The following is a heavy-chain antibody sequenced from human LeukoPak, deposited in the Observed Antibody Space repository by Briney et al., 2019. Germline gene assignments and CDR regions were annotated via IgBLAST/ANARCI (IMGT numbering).Heavy chain of an antibody. J-gene: IGHJ6*03. CDR3: ARGLHGYSYGYVPWELYSYMDV. CDR2: FYTSGHT. V-gene: IGHV4-61*09. CDR1: GGSMKSGSYY. D-gene: IGHD5-18*01. Sequence: PSETLSLTCTVSGGSMKSGSYYWTWIRQPAGKGLEWIGHFYTSGHTNYNPSLKGRVTISVDTSKNQFSLKMNSVTAADTAVYYCARGLHGYSYGYVPWELYSYMDVWGKGTTVSISS.